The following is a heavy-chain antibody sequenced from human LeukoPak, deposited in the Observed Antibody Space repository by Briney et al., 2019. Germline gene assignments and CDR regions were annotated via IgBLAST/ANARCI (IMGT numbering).Heavy chain of an antibody. CDR3: ARHGFRWVATSFRYYGMDV. J-gene: IGHJ6*02. V-gene: IGHV4-61*05. Sequence: SETLPLTCTVSGGSISSSSYYWSWIRQPPGKGLEWIGYIYYSGSTNYNPSLKSRVTISVDTSKNQFSLKLSSVTAADTAVYYCARHGFRWVATSFRYYGMDVWGQGTTVTVSS. D-gene: IGHD5-12*01. CDR2: IYYSGST. CDR1: GGSISSSSYY.